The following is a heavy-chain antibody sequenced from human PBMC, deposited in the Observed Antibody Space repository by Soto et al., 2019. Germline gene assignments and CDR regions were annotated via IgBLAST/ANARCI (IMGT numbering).Heavy chain of an antibody. Sequence: QVQLQESGPELVKPSETLSLTCTVSGGSMINFYWSWIRQPPGKGLEWIGYVYYNGNTNYNPSLKSRVTMSVDTSKNQFSLKVRSVTAADTAVYYCARALRGDYWGRGTLVTVSS. CDR3: ARALRGDY. CDR2: VYYNGNT. CDR1: GGSMINFY. D-gene: IGHD3-10*01. V-gene: IGHV4-59*01. J-gene: IGHJ4*02.